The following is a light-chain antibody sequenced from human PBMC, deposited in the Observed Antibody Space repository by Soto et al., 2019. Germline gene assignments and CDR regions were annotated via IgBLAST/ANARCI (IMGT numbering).Light chain of an antibody. V-gene: IGLV2-14*01. Sequence: QSALTQPASVSGSPGQSITISCTGTSSDVGAYNYVSWYQQHPGKAPKVMISEVNNRPSGVSTRFSGSKSDNTASLTISGLQAEDEAHYYCSSYTKSNTLVFGGGTQLTVL. J-gene: IGLJ3*02. CDR1: SSDVGAYNY. CDR3: SSYTKSNTLV. CDR2: EVN.